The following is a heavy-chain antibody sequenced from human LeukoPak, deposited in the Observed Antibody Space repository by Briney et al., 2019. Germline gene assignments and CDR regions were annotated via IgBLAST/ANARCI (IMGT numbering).Heavy chain of an antibody. Sequence: SETLSLTCTVSGGSISNSGYYWGWIRQPPGKGLEWIGSIYYSGSTSYNPSLKSRVTISVDTSKNQFSLRLSSVTAADTVVYYCARHPPYGSGSFFDYWGQGTLVTVSS. V-gene: IGHV4-39*01. J-gene: IGHJ4*02. CDR2: IYYSGST. CDR3: ARHPPYGSGSFFDY. CDR1: GGSISNSGYY. D-gene: IGHD3-10*01.